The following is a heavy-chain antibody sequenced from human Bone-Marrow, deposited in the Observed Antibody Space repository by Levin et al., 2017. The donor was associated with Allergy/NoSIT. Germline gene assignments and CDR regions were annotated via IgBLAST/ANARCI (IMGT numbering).Heavy chain of an antibody. CDR1: GFTFTSYT. CDR2: ITYSGGTT. J-gene: IGHJ4*02. V-gene: IGHV3-23*01. CDR3: ARNGDRGGWTH. Sequence: GGSLRLSCAASGFTFTSYTMNWVRQAPGKGLEWVSDITYSGGTTYYADSVKGRFTISRDNSKNTLYLQMNSLRAEDSAVYYCARNGDRGGWTHWGPGTLVTVSS. D-gene: IGHD6-19*01.